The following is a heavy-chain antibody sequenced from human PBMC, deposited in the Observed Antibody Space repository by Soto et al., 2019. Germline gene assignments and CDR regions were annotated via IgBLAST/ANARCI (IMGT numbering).Heavy chain of an antibody. J-gene: IGHJ6*02. CDR1: GDSVSSNSAA. V-gene: IGHV6-1*01. D-gene: IGHD2-2*01. CDR2: TYYRSKWYN. CDR3: ARARKYQLLSTYYYYGMDV. Sequence: SQTLSLTCAISGDSVSSNSAAWNWIRQSPSRGLEWLGRTYYRSKWYNDYAVSVKSRITINPDTSKNQFYLQLNSVTPEDTAVYYCARARKYQLLSTYYYYGMDVWGQGTTVTVSS.